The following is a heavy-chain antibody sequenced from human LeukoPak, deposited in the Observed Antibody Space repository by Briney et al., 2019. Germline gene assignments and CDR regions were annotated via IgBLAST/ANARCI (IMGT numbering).Heavy chain of an antibody. CDR1: GFTFSSYA. Sequence: QPGGPLRLSCAVSGFTFSSYAMSWVRQAPGKGLEWVSGISASGSTTYYADSVKGRFTISRDNSKNTLYLQMNSLRAEDTAVYYCAKVVGYYDSSGYLDYWGQGTLVTVSS. D-gene: IGHD3-22*01. V-gene: IGHV3-23*01. CDR3: AKVVGYYDSSGYLDY. CDR2: ISASGSTT. J-gene: IGHJ4*02.